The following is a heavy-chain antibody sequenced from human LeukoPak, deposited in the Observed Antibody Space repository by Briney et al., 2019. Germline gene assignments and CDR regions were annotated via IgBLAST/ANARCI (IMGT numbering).Heavy chain of an antibody. CDR1: GFTFSDYI. Sequence: GGSLRLSCAASGFTFSDYILDWVRQAPGKGLEWVGRIRRGANGYTTEYAASVKGRFTISRDDSTNSLYLHMNSLKTEDTALYHCCRAVGDHTSSAFDIWGQGTMVTVSS. V-gene: IGHV3-72*01. CDR3: CRAVGDHTSSAFDI. CDR2: IRRGANGYTT. D-gene: IGHD3-16*01. J-gene: IGHJ3*02.